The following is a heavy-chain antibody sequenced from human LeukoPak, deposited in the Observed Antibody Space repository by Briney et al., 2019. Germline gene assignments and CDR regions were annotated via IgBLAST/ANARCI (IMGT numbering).Heavy chain of an antibody. Sequence: SETLSLTCTVSGGSISSSSYYWGWIRQPPGKGLEWIGNIYYSGSTYYNSSLKSRVTISVDTSKNQFSLKLSSVTAADTAVYYCARALGYSYGYYFDYWGQGTLVTVSS. J-gene: IGHJ4*02. D-gene: IGHD5-18*01. CDR2: IYYSGST. CDR1: GGSISSSSYY. V-gene: IGHV4-39*07. CDR3: ARALGYSYGYYFDY.